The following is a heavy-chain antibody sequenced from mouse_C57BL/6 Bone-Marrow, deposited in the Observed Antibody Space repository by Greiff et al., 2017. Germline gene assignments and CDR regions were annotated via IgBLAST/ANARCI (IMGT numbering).Heavy chain of an antibody. J-gene: IGHJ4*01. Sequence: QVQLQQSGAELARPGASVKMSCKASGYTFTSSTTHWVKQRPGQGLEWIGYINPSSGYTKYNQKFKDKATLTADKSSSTAYMQLSSLTSEDSAVYYCARRNYYYAMDYWGQGTSVTVSS. CDR1: GYTFTSST. V-gene: IGHV1-4*01. D-gene: IGHD1-1*01. CDR2: INPSSGYT. CDR3: ARRNYYYAMDY.